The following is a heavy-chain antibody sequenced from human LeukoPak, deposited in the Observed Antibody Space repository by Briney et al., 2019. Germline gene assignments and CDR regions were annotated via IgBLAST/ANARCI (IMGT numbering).Heavy chain of an antibody. CDR2: IWYDGSNK. Sequence: PGGSLRLSCAASGFTFSSYGMHWVRQAPGKGLEWVAVIWYDGSNKYCADSVKGRFTISRDNSKNTLYLQMNSLRAEDTAVYYCAGVLGVRDLAYFDYWGHGTLVTVSS. V-gene: IGHV3-33*01. CDR3: AGVLGVRDLAYFDY. CDR1: GFTFSSYG. D-gene: IGHD3-10*01. J-gene: IGHJ4*01.